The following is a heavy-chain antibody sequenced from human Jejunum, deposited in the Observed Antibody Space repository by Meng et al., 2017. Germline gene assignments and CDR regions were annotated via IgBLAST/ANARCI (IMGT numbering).Heavy chain of an antibody. J-gene: IGHJ2*01. CDR3: ARADYVRYFDL. D-gene: IGHD3-10*02. CDR2: VYHSGST. CDR1: GGSIESNNW. Sequence: QVQLQESGPGLVNPSETLSPTCAVSGGSIESNNWWTWIRQPPGQGLEWIGEVYHSGSTHYNPSLQSRVTISIDNSKNRFSLSLNSVTAADTAIYYCARADYVRYFDLWGRGTLVTVSS. V-gene: IGHV4-4*02.